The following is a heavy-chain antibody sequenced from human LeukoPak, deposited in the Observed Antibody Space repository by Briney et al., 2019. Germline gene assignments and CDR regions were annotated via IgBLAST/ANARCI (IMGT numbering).Heavy chain of an antibody. V-gene: IGHV3-30*14. Sequence: GGSLRLSCAASGFTFTFRNYAMHWVRQAPGRGPEWVAFMSYDGSNKYYADSVRGRFTISRDNSKNTLYLQMNSLRAEDTAVYYCARGGPAAGRFDYWGQGTLVTVSS. CDR2: MSYDGSNK. CDR3: ARGGPAAGRFDY. J-gene: IGHJ4*02. D-gene: IGHD6-13*01. CDR1: GFTFTFRNYA.